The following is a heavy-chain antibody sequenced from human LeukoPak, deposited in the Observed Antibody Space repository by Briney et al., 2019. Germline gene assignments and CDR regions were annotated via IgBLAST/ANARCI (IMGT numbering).Heavy chain of an antibody. V-gene: IGHV3-21*06. J-gene: IGHJ4*02. Sequence: GGSLRLSCEASGFTFSSISMNWVRQAPGKGLEWVSSISPDGEITYHADSVKGRFTTSRDNAKSSLYLQMNSLRAEDTALYYCTRDLPVPSLVRGIIIYGLIDYWGQGTLVTVSS. CDR1: GFTFSSIS. CDR2: ISPDGEIT. CDR3: TRDLPVPSLVRGIIIYGLIDY. D-gene: IGHD3-10*01.